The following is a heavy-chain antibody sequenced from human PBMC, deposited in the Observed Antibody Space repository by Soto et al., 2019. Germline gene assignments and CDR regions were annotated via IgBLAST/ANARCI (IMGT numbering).Heavy chain of an antibody. CDR1: GFIFSNYA. CDR3: ARDPGTWYLDY. Sequence: PGGSLRLSCAASGFIFSNYAMHWVRQAPGKGLEWVALISYDGSSKYYADSVKGRFTISRDNSKNTLYLQMKSLRAEDTAVYYCARDPGTWYLDYWGQGTLVTVSS. CDR2: ISYDGSSK. J-gene: IGHJ4*02. V-gene: IGHV3-30-3*01.